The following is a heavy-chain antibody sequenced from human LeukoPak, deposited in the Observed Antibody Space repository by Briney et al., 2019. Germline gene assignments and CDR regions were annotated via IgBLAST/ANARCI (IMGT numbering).Heavy chain of an antibody. V-gene: IGHV4-4*09. CDR2: IYTSGST. J-gene: IGHJ4*02. CDR1: GGSISSYY. Sequence: SETLSLTCTVSGGSISSYYWSWIRQPPGKGLEWIGYIYTSGSTNYNPSLKSRVTISVDTSKNQFSLKLSSVTAADTAVYYCARVTAMVTGLDYWGQGTLVTVSS. CDR3: ARVTAMVTGLDY. D-gene: IGHD5-18*01.